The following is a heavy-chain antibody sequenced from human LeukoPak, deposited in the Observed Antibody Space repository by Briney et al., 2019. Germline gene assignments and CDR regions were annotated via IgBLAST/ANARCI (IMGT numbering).Heavy chain of an antibody. Sequence: ASVKVSCKASGGTFSSYAISWVRQAPGQGLEWMGGVIPIFGTANYAQKFQGRVTITADESTSTAYMELSSLRSEDTAVYYCTRGQSSGYTWFDPWGQGTLVTVSS. CDR2: VIPIFGTA. V-gene: IGHV1-69*13. D-gene: IGHD3-22*01. CDR1: GGTFSSYA. J-gene: IGHJ5*02. CDR3: TRGQSSGYTWFDP.